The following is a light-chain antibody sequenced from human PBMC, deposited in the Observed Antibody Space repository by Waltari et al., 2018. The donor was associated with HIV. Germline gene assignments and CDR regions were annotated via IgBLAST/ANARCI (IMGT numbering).Light chain of an antibody. CDR1: QSVLFSSNNKNY. V-gene: IGKV4-1*01. CDR2: LAS. Sequence: DIVMSQSPDSLAVSLGERATINCKSNQSVLFSSNNKNYLAWYQQKPGEPPKLLIYLASTREFGVPDRFSGSGSGTDFTLTISSLQAEDVAVYYCQQYYSTPHTFGQGTKLEIK. J-gene: IGKJ2*01. CDR3: QQYYSTPHT.